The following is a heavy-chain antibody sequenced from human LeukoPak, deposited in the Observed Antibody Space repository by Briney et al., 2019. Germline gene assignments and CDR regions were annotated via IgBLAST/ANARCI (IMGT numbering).Heavy chain of an antibody. D-gene: IGHD6-13*01. CDR1: GFTFSTYN. J-gene: IGHJ5*02. V-gene: IGHV3-21*04. Sequence: GGSLRLSCAASGFTFSTYNMNWVRQAPGKGLEWVSSISGSSSYIYYADSVRGRFTISRDNAKTSLYLQMNSLRAEDTAVYYCAKGAYSSSWYWFDPWGQGTLVTVSS. CDR2: ISGSSSYI. CDR3: AKGAYSSSWYWFDP.